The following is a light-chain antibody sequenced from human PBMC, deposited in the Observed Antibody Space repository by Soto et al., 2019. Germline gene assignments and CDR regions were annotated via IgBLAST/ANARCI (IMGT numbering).Light chain of an antibody. CDR2: KAS. Sequence: IHITQSPSTLSAPVGESITNSCRASQAISTMLAWYQQKPGKAPHFLIYKASSLESGVPSRFSGSGSGTESTLTISSLQPDDFAIYYCQQYNDYPLTFGGGTKVDI. J-gene: IGKJ4*02. CDR1: QAISTM. CDR3: QQYNDYPLT. V-gene: IGKV1-5*03.